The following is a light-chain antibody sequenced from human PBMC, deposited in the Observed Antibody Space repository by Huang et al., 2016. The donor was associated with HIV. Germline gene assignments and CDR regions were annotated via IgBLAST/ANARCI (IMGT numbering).Light chain of an antibody. J-gene: IGKJ5*01. CDR2: GAS. V-gene: IGKV3D-15*01. CDR3: QRYDNWPSIT. Sequence: EIVMTQSPVSLSVSPGERATLSCRASQSVGSNIAWYQHKPGQGPRLLIDGASTRATGIPARFSGTGSGTEFTLTISSLQSEDFAVYYCQRYDNWPSITFGQGTRLEIK. CDR1: QSVGSN.